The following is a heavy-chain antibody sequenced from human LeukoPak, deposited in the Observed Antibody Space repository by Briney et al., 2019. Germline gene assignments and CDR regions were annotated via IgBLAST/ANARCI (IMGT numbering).Heavy chain of an antibody. J-gene: IGHJ4*02. Sequence: SETLSLTCTVSGGSISSSSYYWGWIRQPPGKGLEWIGSIYHSGSTYYNPSLKSRVTISVDTSKNQFSLKLSSVTAADTAVYYCARLGYCSGGSCNWGQGTLVTVSS. CDR2: IYHSGST. V-gene: IGHV4-39*01. CDR3: ARLGYCSGGSCN. D-gene: IGHD2-15*01. CDR1: GGSISSSSYY.